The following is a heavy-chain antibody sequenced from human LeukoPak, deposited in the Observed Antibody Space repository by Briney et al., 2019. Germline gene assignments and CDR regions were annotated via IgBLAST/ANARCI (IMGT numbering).Heavy chain of an antibody. Sequence: GESLKISCKGSGYSFTTYWIAWVRQMPGQGLEWMGSIYPDDSDARYSPSVQGQVTISADKSITTAYPQWGSLKASDTAMYYCARQGRDGYRTGDYWGQGTLVTVSS. V-gene: IGHV5-51*01. CDR3: ARQGRDGYRTGDY. CDR1: GYSFTTYW. D-gene: IGHD5-24*01. CDR2: IYPDDSDA. J-gene: IGHJ4*02.